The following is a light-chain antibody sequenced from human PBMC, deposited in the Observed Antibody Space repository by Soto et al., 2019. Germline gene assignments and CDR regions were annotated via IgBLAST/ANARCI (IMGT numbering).Light chain of an antibody. Sequence: QSVLTQSPSASASLGASVKLTCTLSSGHSSYAIAWHQQQPEKGPRYLMKLNSDGSHSKGDGIPDRFSGSSSEAERYLTISTLQSEDEADYFCQTWGTGIWVFGGGTELTVL. V-gene: IGLV4-69*01. CDR3: QTWGTGIWV. CDR2: LNSDGSH. CDR1: SGHSSYA. J-gene: IGLJ3*02.